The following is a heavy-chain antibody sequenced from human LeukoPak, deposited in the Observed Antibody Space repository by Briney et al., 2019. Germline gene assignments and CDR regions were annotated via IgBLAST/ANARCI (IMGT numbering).Heavy chain of an antibody. V-gene: IGHV1-46*01. CDR2: VNPSGGST. D-gene: IGHD3-3*01. Sequence: GASVKVSCKASGYTFTSYYMHWVRQAPGQGLEWMGIVNPSGGSTSYAEKFQGRVTMTRDTSTTTVYMELSSLRSEDTAVYYCAREEEWLLSRPHYFDYWGQGTLVTVPS. J-gene: IGHJ4*02. CDR1: GYTFTSYY. CDR3: AREEEWLLSRPHYFDY.